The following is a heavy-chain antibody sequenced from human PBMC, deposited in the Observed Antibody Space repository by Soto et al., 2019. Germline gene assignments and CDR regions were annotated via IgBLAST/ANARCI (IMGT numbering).Heavy chain of an antibody. V-gene: IGHV3-30*18. D-gene: IGHD2-2*01. CDR3: AKATNCSSTSCPGSFDP. CDR1: GFTFSSYG. Sequence: PGGSLSLSCAASGFTFSSYGMHWVRQAPGKGLEWVAVISYDGSNKYYADSVKGRFTISRDNSKNTLYLQMNSLRAEDTAVYYCAKATNCSSTSCPGSFDPWGQGTLVTVSS. J-gene: IGHJ5*02. CDR2: ISYDGSNK.